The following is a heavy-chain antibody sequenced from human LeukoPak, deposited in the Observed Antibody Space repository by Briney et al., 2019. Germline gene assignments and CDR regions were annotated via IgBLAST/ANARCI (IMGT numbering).Heavy chain of an antibody. V-gene: IGHV3-23*01. D-gene: IGHD3-10*01. J-gene: IGHJ4*02. CDR1: GFTFSSYA. Sequence: GGSLRLSCAASGFTFSSYAMSWVRQAPGKGLEWVSAIGGSGGSTYYADSVKGRFTISRDNSKNTLYLQMNSLRAEDTAVYYCAKDSITMVRGVMRPNFDYWGQGTLVAVSS. CDR2: IGGSGGST. CDR3: AKDSITMVRGVMRPNFDY.